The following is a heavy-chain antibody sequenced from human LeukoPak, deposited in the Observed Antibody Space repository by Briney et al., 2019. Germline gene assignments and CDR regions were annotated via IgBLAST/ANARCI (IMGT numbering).Heavy chain of an antibody. CDR1: GDSIRRDNYY. CDR2: IYYSGST. CDR3: ASPTGYSSGWFLFDY. Sequence: SETLSLTCTVSGDSIRRDNYYWGWIRQPPGKGLEWIGSIYYSGSTYYNPSLKSRVTISVDTSKNQFSLKLSSVTAADTAVYYCASPTGYSSGWFLFDYWGQGTLVTVSS. J-gene: IGHJ4*02. D-gene: IGHD6-19*01. V-gene: IGHV4-39*01.